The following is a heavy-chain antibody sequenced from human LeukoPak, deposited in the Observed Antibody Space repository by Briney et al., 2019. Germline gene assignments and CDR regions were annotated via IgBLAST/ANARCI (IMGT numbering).Heavy chain of an antibody. D-gene: IGHD1-26*01. CDR2: IWYDGSNK. Sequence: PGRSLRLSCAASGFTFSSYGMHWVRQAPGKGLEWVAVIWYDGSNKYYADSVKGRFTIFRDNSKNTLYLQMNSLRAEDTAVYYCASVGATNPFDYWGQGTLVTVSS. CDR1: GFTFSSYG. J-gene: IGHJ4*02. V-gene: IGHV3-33*01. CDR3: ASVGATNPFDY.